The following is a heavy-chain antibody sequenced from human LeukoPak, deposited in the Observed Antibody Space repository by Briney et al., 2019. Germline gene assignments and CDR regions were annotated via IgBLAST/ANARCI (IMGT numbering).Heavy chain of an antibody. CDR1: GGSISSYY. D-gene: IGHD2-2*01. CDR2: IYYSGST. J-gene: IGHJ6*03. CDR3: ARENRYCSSTSCSYYYYMDV. V-gene: IGHV4-59*01. Sequence: SETLSLTCAVSGGSISSYYWSWIRQPPGKGLEWIGYIYYSGSTNYNPSLKSRVTISVDTSKNQFSLKLSSVTAADTAVYYCARENRYCSSTSCSYYYYMDVWGKGTTVTVSS.